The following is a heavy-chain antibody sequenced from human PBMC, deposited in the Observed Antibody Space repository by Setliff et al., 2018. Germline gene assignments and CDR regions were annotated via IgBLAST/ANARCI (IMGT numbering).Heavy chain of an antibody. Sequence: GGSLRLSCAASRFTFSNYWMSWVRQAPGKGLEWVANIKEDGSEKYYVDSVKGRFTISRDNAKNTLYLQMNSLRAEDTAVYYCAKDPRPAAMDGVATLDYWGQGTLVTVSS. V-gene: IGHV3-7*03. CDR3: AKDPRPAAMDGVATLDY. D-gene: IGHD2-2*01. CDR2: IKEDGSEK. CDR1: RFTFSNYW. J-gene: IGHJ4*02.